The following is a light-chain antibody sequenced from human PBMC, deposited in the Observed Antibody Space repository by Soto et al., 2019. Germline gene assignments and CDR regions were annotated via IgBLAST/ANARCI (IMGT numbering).Light chain of an antibody. CDR1: SSDVGSYNF. J-gene: IGLJ2*01. CDR2: EGS. V-gene: IGLV2-23*01. Sequence: QSALTQPASVSGSPGQSITISCTGTSSDVGSYNFVSWYQHHPGKAPKLMIYEGSKRLSGVSDRFSGSKSGNTASLTVSGLQAEDEAHYYCCSFAGSSTWVFGGGTKVTVL. CDR3: CSFAGSSTWV.